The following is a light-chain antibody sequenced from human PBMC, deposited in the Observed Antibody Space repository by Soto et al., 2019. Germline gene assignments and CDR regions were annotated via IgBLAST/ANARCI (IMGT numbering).Light chain of an antibody. Sequence: DIQMTQSPSSLSASVGDTATITCRSSQDVGRWLSWYQQKPGKAPKILIFATSTLQSGVPSRFSGSGSGTDFTLTITSLQSEDFATYYCQQARSFPVTFGQGTRLEIK. J-gene: IGKJ5*01. V-gene: IGKV1D-12*01. CDR3: QQARSFPVT. CDR2: ATS. CDR1: QDVGRW.